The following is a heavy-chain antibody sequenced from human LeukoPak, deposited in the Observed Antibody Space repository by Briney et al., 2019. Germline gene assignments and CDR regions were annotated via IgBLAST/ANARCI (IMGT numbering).Heavy chain of an antibody. CDR3: ARVSSSWSDAFDI. V-gene: IGHV4-59*01. D-gene: IGHD6-13*01. Sequence: SETLSLTCTVSGGSISSYYWSWIRQPPGKGLEWIGYIYYSGSTNYNPSLKSRATISVDTSKNQFSLKLSSVTAADTAVYYCARVSSSWSDAFDIWGQGTMVTVSS. J-gene: IGHJ3*02. CDR2: IYYSGST. CDR1: GGSISSYY.